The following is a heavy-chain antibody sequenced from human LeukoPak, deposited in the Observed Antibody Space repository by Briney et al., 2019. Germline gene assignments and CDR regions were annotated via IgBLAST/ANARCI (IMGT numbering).Heavy chain of an antibody. V-gene: IGHV4-34*01. D-gene: IGHD4-17*01. CDR3: ARGGDHTVTTFGYYYYMDV. CDR2: INHSGST. Sequence: SETLSLTCTVSGGSISSYYWSWIRQPPGKGLEWIGEINHSGSTNYNPSLKSRVTISVDTSKNQFSLKLSSVTAADTAVYYCARGGDHTVTTFGYYYYMDVWGKGTTVTVSS. CDR1: GGSISSYY. J-gene: IGHJ6*03.